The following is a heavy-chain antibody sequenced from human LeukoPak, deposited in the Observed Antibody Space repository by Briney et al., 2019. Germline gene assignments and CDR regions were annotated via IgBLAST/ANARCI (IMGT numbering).Heavy chain of an antibody. Sequence: ASVNVSCKASGYTFTSYYMHWLRQPPGQGLEWMGVINPSGGSTSYAQKFQGRVTITRDTSANTAYMELSSLRSEDMVVYYCARAVKYRSGPLTDLLPYYFDYWGQGTLVTVSS. D-gene: IGHD6-19*01. J-gene: IGHJ4*02. CDR1: GYTFTSYY. V-gene: IGHV1-46*01. CDR2: INPSGGST. CDR3: ARAVKYRSGPLTDLLPYYFDY.